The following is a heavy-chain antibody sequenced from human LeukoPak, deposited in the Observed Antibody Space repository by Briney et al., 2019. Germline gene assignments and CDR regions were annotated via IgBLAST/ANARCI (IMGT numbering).Heavy chain of an antibody. CDR3: ARDDDWHTRTPSYFDY. D-gene: IGHD2/OR15-2a*01. CDR1: GYTFTSYG. V-gene: IGHV1-18*01. J-gene: IGHJ4*02. CDR2: ISAYNGNT. Sequence: ASVKVSCKASGYTFTSYGISWVRQAPGRGLEWMGWISAYNGNTNYAQKLQGRVTMTTDTSTSTAYMELRSLRSDDTAVYYCARDDDWHTRTPSYFDYWGQGTLVTVSS.